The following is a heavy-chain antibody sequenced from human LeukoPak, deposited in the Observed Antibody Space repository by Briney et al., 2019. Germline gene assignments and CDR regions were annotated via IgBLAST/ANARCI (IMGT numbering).Heavy chain of an antibody. Sequence: PGGSLRLSCAPSGFPFSSYWMLWVRQAAGKGLVWVSRVNGDGTITTYADFAKGRFTISRDNAKNILYLQMNSLRAEDTAIYYCSRSQFDYWGQGILVTVSS. CDR2: VNGDGTIT. CDR1: GFPFSSYW. V-gene: IGHV3-74*01. CDR3: SRSQFDY. J-gene: IGHJ4*02.